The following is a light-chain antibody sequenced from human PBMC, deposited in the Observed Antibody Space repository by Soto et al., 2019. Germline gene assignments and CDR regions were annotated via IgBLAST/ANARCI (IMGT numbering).Light chain of an antibody. CDR2: EVN. CDR3: TSYAGSKIRV. CDR1: SSDVGAYNY. J-gene: IGLJ3*02. V-gene: IGLV2-8*01. Sequence: QSALTQPPSASGSPGQSVTISCTGTSSDVGAYNYVSWYQQYPGKAPKLMIYEVNKRPSGVPDRFSGSKSGKTASLTVSGLQPEDEADYHCTSYAGSKIRVFGGGTLLTVL.